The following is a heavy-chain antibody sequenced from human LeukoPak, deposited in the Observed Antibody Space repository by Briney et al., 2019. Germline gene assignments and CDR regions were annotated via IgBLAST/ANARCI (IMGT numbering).Heavy chain of an antibody. D-gene: IGHD4-17*01. CDR3: ARTGGDYGDYFH. Sequence: VASVTVSFKASGYTFTIYGMTWVRQAPGQGLERMGWISGYNGNTNYAQKLQGRVTMTTDTSTSTAYMELRSLRSDDTAVYYCARTGGDYGDYFHWGQGTLVTVSS. V-gene: IGHV1-18*01. J-gene: IGHJ4*02. CDR2: ISGYNGNT. CDR1: GYTFTIYG.